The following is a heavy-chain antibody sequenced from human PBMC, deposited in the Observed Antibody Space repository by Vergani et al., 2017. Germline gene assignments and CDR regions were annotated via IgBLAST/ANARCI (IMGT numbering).Heavy chain of an antibody. J-gene: IGHJ6*02. CDR1: GYTFTSYD. V-gene: IGHV1-8*01. CDR2: MNPNSGNT. CDR3: ARSGSYRYYYGMGV. Sequence: QVQLVQSGAEVKKPGASVKVSCKASGYTFTSYDIHWVRQATGQGLEWIGWMNPNSGNTGYAQKFQGRVTMTRNTSISTAYMELSSLRSEDTAVYYCARSGSYRYYYGMGVWGQGTTVTVSS. D-gene: IGHD3-10*01.